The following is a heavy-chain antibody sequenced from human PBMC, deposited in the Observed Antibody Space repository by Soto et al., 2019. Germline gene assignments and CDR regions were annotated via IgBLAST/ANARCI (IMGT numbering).Heavy chain of an antibody. D-gene: IGHD1-26*01. CDR2: IDWDDDK. V-gene: IGHV2-70*01. Sequence: SGPTLVNPTQTLTLTCTFSGFSLSTSGMCVSWIRQPPGKALEWLALIDWDDDKYYSTSLKTRLTISKDTSKNQVVLTMTNMDPVDTATYYCTRTDEVGATYAFDIWGQGTMVTVSS. CDR3: TRTDEVGATYAFDI. J-gene: IGHJ3*02. CDR1: GFSLSTSGMC.